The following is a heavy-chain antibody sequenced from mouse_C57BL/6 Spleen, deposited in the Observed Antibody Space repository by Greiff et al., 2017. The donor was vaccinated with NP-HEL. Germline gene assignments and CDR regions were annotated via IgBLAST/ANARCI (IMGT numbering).Heavy chain of an antibody. CDR2: IDPSDSYT. D-gene: IGHD1-1*01. Sequence: QVQLQQPGAELVLPGASVKLSCKASGYTFTSYWMHWVKQRPGQGLEWIGEIDPSDSYTNYNQKIKGQSTSTVDKSSSTAYMQLSSLTSDASAVYYCAITTPGAMDYWGQGTSVTVSS. CDR1: GYTFTSYW. J-gene: IGHJ4*01. V-gene: IGHV1-69*01. CDR3: AITTPGAMDY.